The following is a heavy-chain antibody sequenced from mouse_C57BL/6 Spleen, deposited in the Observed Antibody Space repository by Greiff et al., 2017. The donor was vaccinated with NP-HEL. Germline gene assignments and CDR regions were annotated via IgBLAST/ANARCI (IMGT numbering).Heavy chain of an antibody. J-gene: IGHJ3*01. Sequence: VQLQQSGAELVMPGASVKLSCKASGYTFTSYWMHWVKQRPGQGLEWIGEIDPSDSYTNYNQKFKGKSTLTVDKSSSTAYMQLSSLTSEDSAVYDCARKGYDEGFAYWGQRTLVTVSA. V-gene: IGHV1-69*01. CDR2: IDPSDSYT. CDR1: GYTFTSYW. D-gene: IGHD2-14*01. CDR3: ARKGYDEGFAY.